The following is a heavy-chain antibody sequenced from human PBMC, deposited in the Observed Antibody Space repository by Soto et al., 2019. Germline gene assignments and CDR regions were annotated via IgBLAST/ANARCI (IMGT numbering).Heavy chain of an antibody. V-gene: IGHV1-2*04. D-gene: IGHD6-19*01. CDR2: INLNSGDT. CDR1: GYIFTGYY. CDR3: ATSRISIAVAGETEYYFDY. J-gene: IGHJ4*02. Sequence: ASVKVSCKASGYIFTGYYMHWVRQAPGQGLEWMGRINLNSGDTNYTQKFQGWVTMTRDTSISTAYMELSRLRSDDTAVYYCATSRISIAVAGETEYYFDYWGQGTLVTVSS.